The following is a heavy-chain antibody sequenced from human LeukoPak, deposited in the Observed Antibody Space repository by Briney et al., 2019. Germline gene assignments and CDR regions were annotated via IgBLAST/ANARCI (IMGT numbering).Heavy chain of an antibody. CDR2: IYYSGST. D-gene: IGHD5-12*01. V-gene: IGHV4-39*07. CDR1: GGSISSSSYY. CDR3: AREPQYSGYDYSPDY. Sequence: PETLSLTCTVSGGSISSSSYYWGWIRQPPGKGLEWIGSIYYSGSTYYNPPLKSRVTLSVDTSKNQFSLKLSSVTAADTAVYYCAREPQYSGYDYSPDYWGQGTLVTVSS. J-gene: IGHJ4*02.